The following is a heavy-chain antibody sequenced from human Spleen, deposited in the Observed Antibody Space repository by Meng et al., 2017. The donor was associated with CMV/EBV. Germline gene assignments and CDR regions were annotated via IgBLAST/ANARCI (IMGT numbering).Heavy chain of an antibody. J-gene: IGHJ4*02. D-gene: IGHD4-17*01. Sequence: GESLKISCVASGFTFSSYAMHWVRQAPGKGLEWVAVISYDGNIKYYADSVKGRFTISRDNSKNSLYLQMNSLSAEDTAVYYCARDLFAETVAYWGQGTLVTVSS. V-gene: IGHV3-30-3*01. CDR2: ISYDGNIK. CDR3: ARDLFAETVAY. CDR1: GFTFSSYA.